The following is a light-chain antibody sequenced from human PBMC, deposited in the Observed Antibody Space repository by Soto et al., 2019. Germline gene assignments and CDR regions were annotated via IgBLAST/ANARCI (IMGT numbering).Light chain of an antibody. CDR1: SSDVGGYHY. Sequence: QSALTQPRSVSGSPGQSVTLSCTGTSSDVGGYHYVSWYQHHPGKAPKIIIFDVNQRPSGVPDRFSGSKSGNTASLTISGLQTEDEADYYCCSYAGGYTLVFGGGTKLTVL. CDR3: CSYAGGYTLV. CDR2: DVN. V-gene: IGLV2-11*01. J-gene: IGLJ2*01.